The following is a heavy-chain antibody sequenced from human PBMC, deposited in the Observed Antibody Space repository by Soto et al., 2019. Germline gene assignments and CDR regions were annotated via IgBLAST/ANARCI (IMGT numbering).Heavy chain of an antibody. J-gene: IGHJ6*02. V-gene: IGHV1-69*01. CDR3: EREGGHGERRNVGDYNYGMDV. CDR2: IIPIFGTA. CDR1: GGTFSSYA. Sequence: QVQLVQSGAEVKKPGSSVKVSCKASGGTFSSYAISWVRQAPGQGLEWVGGIIPIFGTANYAQKFQGRVTITADESTSTAYMELRSLRSEDTAVYYCEREGGHGERRNVGDYNYGMDVWGQGTTVTVSS. D-gene: IGHD1-1*01.